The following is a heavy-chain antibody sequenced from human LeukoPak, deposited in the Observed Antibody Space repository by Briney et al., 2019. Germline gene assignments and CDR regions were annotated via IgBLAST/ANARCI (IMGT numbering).Heavy chain of an antibody. CDR1: GFTFGIYA. V-gene: IGHV3-23*01. Sequence: PGGSLRLSCAVSGFTFGIYAMTWVRQAPGRGLEWVSTISGSGGTTHFADSVKGRFTISRDNSGSTLYLQMNSLRAEDTAVYYCAKAPNTAMEFDYWGQGTLVTVSS. J-gene: IGHJ4*02. CDR2: ISGSGGTT. CDR3: AKAPNTAMEFDY. D-gene: IGHD5-18*01.